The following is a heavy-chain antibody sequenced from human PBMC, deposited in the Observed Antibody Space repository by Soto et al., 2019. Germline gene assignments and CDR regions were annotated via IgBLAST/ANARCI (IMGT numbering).Heavy chain of an antibody. D-gene: IGHD3-10*01. J-gene: IGHJ4*02. V-gene: IGHV1-46*03. CDR1: GYILTSYY. Sequence: ASVXVSCKASGYILTSYYIHWVRQAPGQGLEWMGWINPFDGSRMFAQSFQGRVTMTRDTSTSTVYMEVSSLRSEDTAVYYCSRVDPGETSPFDHWGQGTLVTVSS. CDR3: SRVDPGETSPFDH. CDR2: INPFDGSR.